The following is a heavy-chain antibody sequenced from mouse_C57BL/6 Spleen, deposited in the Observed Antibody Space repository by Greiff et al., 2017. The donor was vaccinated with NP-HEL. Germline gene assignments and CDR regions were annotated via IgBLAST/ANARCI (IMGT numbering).Heavy chain of an antibody. CDR3: ARGITTVVANYYAMDY. D-gene: IGHD1-1*01. Sequence: QVQLKQPGAELVRPGSSVKLSCKASGYTFTSYWMDWVKQRPGQGLEWIGNIYPSDSETHYNQKFKDKATLTVDKSSSTAYMQLSSLTSEDSAVYYCARGITTVVANYYAMDYWGQGTSVTVSS. CDR2: IYPSDSET. V-gene: IGHV1-61*01. J-gene: IGHJ4*01. CDR1: GYTFTSYW.